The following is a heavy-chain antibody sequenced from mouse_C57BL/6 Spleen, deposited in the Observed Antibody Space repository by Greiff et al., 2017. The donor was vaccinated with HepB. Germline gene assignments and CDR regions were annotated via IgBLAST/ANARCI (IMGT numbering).Heavy chain of an antibody. CDR2: ISSGSSTI. CDR1: GFTFSDYG. J-gene: IGHJ4*01. D-gene: IGHD1-1*01. CDR3: AWSPYYYGSSYGAMDY. Sequence: EVQLVESGGGLVKPGGSLKLSCAASGFTFSDYGMHWVRQAPEKGLEWVAYISSGSSTIYYADTVKGRFTISRDNAKNTLFLQMTSLRSEDTAMYYCAWSPYYYGSSYGAMDYWGQGTSVTVSS. V-gene: IGHV5-17*01.